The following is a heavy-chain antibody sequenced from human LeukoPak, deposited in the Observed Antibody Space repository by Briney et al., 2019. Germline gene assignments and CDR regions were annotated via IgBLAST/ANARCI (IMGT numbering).Heavy chain of an antibody. CDR2: ISSSGSTI. CDR1: GFTFSDYY. Sequence: GGSPRLSCAASGFTFSDYYMSWIRQAPGKGLEWVSYISSSGSTIYYADSVKGRFTISRDNAKNSLYLQMNGLRAEDTAVYYCAREGCSGGSCYLYWFDPWGQGTLVTVSS. CDR3: AREGCSGGSCYLYWFDP. J-gene: IGHJ5*02. D-gene: IGHD2-15*01. V-gene: IGHV3-11*04.